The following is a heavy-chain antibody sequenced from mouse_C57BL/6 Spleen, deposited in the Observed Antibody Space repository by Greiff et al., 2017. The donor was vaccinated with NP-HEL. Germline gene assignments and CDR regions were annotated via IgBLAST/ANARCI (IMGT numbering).Heavy chain of an antibody. D-gene: IGHD3-2*02. V-gene: IGHV1-59*01. CDR2: IDPSDSYT. J-gene: IGHJ4*01. CDR3: ARGAQALYAMDY. Sequence: VQLQQPGAELVRPGTSVKLSCKASGYTFTSYWMHWVKQRPGQGLEWIGVIDPSDSYTNYNQNIKGQATLTVDTSSSTAYMQPSSLTSEDSAVYYCARGAQALYAMDYWGQGTSVTVSS. CDR1: GYTFTSYW.